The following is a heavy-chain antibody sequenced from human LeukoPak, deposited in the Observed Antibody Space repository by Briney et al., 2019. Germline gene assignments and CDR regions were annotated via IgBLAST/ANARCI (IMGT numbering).Heavy chain of an antibody. J-gene: IGHJ6*02. CDR3: AKGRDVGRYYYGMDV. Sequence: GGSLRLSCAASGFTFSSYGMHWVRQAPGKGLEWVAVISYDGSNKYYADSVKGRFTISRDNSKNTLYLQMNSLRAEDTAVYYCAKGRDVGRYYYGMDVWGQGTTVTVSS. CDR2: ISYDGSNK. D-gene: IGHD3-10*01. V-gene: IGHV3-30*18. CDR1: GFTFSSYG.